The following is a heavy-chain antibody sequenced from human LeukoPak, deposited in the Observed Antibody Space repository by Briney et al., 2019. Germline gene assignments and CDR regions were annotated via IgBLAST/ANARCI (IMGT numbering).Heavy chain of an antibody. CDR3: ARGGQYYYDSSGSSTFDY. D-gene: IGHD3-22*01. Sequence: SETLSLTCTVSGGSISSSSYYWGWIRQPPGKGLEWIGSIYYSGSTYYNPSLKSRVTISVDTSKNQFSLKLSSVTAADTAVYYCARGGQYYYDSSGSSTFDYWGQGTLVTVSS. V-gene: IGHV4-39*07. J-gene: IGHJ4*02. CDR2: IYYSGST. CDR1: GGSISSSSYY.